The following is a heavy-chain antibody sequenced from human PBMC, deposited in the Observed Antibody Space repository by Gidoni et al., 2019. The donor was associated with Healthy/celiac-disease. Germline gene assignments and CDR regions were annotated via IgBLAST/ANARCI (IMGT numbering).Heavy chain of an antibody. Sequence: QVQLVQSGAEVKKPGSSVTVSCKASGATFSSYTIRWVRQAPGQGLEWMGRIIPILGIANYAQKFQGRVTITADKSTSTAYMELSSLRSEDTAVYYCARDQSNWNYFYSRGGRYGMDVWGQGTTVTVSS. D-gene: IGHD1-7*01. CDR2: IIPILGIA. J-gene: IGHJ6*02. CDR1: GATFSSYT. V-gene: IGHV1-69*08. CDR3: ARDQSNWNYFYSRGGRYGMDV.